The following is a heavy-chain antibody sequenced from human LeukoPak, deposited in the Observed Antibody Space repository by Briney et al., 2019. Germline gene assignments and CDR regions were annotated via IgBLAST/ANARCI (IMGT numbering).Heavy chain of an antibody. V-gene: IGHV3-23*01. Sequence: GGSLRLSCAASGFTFNTNAMSWVRQVPGKGLEWVSAISGRTGGTYYADSVKGRFTISRDNSKSTLYLQMDSLRAEDTAVYYCAKCGARGSHLIDYWGQGTLVTVSS. CDR2: ISGRTGGT. D-gene: IGHD5-12*01. J-gene: IGHJ4*02. CDR3: AKCGARGSHLIDY. CDR1: GFTFNTNA.